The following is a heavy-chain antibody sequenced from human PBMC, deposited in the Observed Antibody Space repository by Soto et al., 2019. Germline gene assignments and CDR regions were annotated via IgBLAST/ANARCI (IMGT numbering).Heavy chain of an antibody. Sequence: ESGGGVVQPGRSLRLSCAASGFTFSSYAMHWVRQAPGKGLEWVAVISYDGSNKYYADSVKGRFTISRDNSKNTLYLQMNSLRAEDTAVYYCARLTTVTNVDWFDPWGQGTLVTVSS. D-gene: IGHD4-17*01. J-gene: IGHJ5*02. CDR3: ARLTTVTNVDWFDP. V-gene: IGHV3-30-3*01. CDR2: ISYDGSNK. CDR1: GFTFSSYA.